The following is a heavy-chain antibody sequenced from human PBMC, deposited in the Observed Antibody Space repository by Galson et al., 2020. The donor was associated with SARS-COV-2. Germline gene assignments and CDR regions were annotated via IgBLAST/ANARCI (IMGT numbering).Heavy chain of an antibody. CDR3: ARGRPSSSWYGDRNYFDY. Sequence: SETLSLTCAVYGGSFSGYYWSWIRQPPGKGLEWIGEINHSGSTNYNPSLKSRVTISVDTSKNQFSLKLSSVTAADTAVYYCARGRPSSSWYGDRNYFDYGGQGTLVTVSS. CDR2: INHSGST. CDR1: GGSFSGYY. J-gene: IGHJ4*02. D-gene: IGHD6-13*01. V-gene: IGHV4-34*01.